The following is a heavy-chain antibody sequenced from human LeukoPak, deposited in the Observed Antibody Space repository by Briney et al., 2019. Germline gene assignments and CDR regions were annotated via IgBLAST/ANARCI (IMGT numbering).Heavy chain of an antibody. Sequence: GSSVKVSCKASGGTFSSYAISWVRQAPGQGLDWMGGIIPIFGTANYAQKFQGRVTITADESTSTAYMELSSLRSEDTAVYYCAIRLGYCSSTSCSNWFDPWGQGTLVTVSS. CDR2: IIPIFGTA. V-gene: IGHV1-69*01. D-gene: IGHD2-2*01. CDR3: AIRLGYCSSTSCSNWFDP. J-gene: IGHJ5*02. CDR1: GGTFSSYA.